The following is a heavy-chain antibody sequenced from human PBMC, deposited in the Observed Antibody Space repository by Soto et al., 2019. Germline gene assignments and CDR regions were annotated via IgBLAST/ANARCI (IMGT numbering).Heavy chain of an antibody. Sequence: SETLSLTCAVYGGSFSGYYWSWIRQPPGKGLEWIGEINHSGSTNYNPSLKSRVTISVDTSKNQFSLKLSSVTAADTAVYYCARVAAVAGRVSGNDYWGQGTLVTVSS. CDR2: INHSGST. J-gene: IGHJ4*02. D-gene: IGHD6-19*01. CDR1: GGSFSGYY. CDR3: ARVAAVAGRVSGNDY. V-gene: IGHV4-34*01.